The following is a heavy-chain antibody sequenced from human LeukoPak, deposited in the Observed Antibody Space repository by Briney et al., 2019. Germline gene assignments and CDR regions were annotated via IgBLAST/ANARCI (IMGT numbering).Heavy chain of an antibody. CDR2: IKQDGSET. D-gene: IGHD1-1*01. J-gene: IGHJ6*02. CDR1: ALTFSRYW. V-gene: IGHV3-7*03. Sequence: GGSLRLSCAASALTFSRYWMSWVRQAPGKGLEWVANIKQDGSETYYVDSVKGRFTISRDNAKNSLHLQMNSLRAEDTAVYYCTRGRRRDPTGSSYYYGMDAWGQGTTVAVSS. CDR3: TRGRRRDPTGSSYYYGMDA.